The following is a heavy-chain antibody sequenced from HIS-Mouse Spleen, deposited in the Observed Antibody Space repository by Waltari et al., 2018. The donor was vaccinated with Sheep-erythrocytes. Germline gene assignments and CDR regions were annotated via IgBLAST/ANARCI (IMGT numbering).Heavy chain of an antibody. CDR2: ISWDGGST. Sequence: EVQLVESGGVVVEPGGSLRHSCAASGFPFDDSAMHWVRQAPGKGLEWVSLISWDGGSTYYADSVKGRFTISRDNSKNSLYLQMNSLRAEDTALYYCAKDLTLVGAHYYYYYGMDVWGQGTTVTVSS. D-gene: IGHD1-26*01. CDR1: GFPFDDSA. CDR3: AKDLTLVGAHYYYYYGMDV. J-gene: IGHJ6*02. V-gene: IGHV3-43D*03.